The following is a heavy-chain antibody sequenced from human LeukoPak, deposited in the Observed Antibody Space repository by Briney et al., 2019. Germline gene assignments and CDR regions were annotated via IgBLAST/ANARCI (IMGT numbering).Heavy chain of an antibody. V-gene: IGHV3-7*01. CDR3: AREEYCSGGSCYSLGWFDS. CDR2: IKKDGSQK. D-gene: IGHD2-15*01. J-gene: IGHJ5*01. Sequence: GGSLRLSCAASGFTFSSYWMSWVRQAPGKGLEWVANIKKDGSQKYYVDSVKGRFTIPRDNGKNSLYLQMSSLRAEDTAVYYCAREEYCSGGSCYSLGWFDSWGQGTLVTVSS. CDR1: GFTFSSYW.